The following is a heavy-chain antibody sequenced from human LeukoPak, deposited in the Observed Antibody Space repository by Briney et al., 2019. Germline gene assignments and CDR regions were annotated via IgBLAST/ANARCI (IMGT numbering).Heavy chain of an antibody. Sequence: SETLSLTCAVYGGSFSGYYWGWIGQPPGKGLEWIGNIFYSGSTYYGPSLKSRLTISLDTSRNQFSLKLNSVTAADTAVYYCAKSNGYGLIDIWGQGTMVTVSS. CDR1: GGSFSGYY. D-gene: IGHD3-10*01. CDR3: AKSNGYGLIDI. V-gene: IGHV4-34*12. J-gene: IGHJ3*02. CDR2: IFYSGST.